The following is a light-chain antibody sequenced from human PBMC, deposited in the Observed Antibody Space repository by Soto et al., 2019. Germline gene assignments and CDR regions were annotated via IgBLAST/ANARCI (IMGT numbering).Light chain of an antibody. CDR2: WAS. V-gene: IGKV4-1*01. J-gene: IGKJ1*01. CDR3: QQYYTTPWT. Sequence: DIVMTQSPDSLAVSLGERATINCKSSQSVLYSSNNKNYLAWYQQKPGQPPKLLIYWASTREGGVPDRLSGSGSGTDFTLTISSLRAEDVAVYYCQQYYTTPWTFGQGTKVEIK. CDR1: QSVLYSSNNKNY.